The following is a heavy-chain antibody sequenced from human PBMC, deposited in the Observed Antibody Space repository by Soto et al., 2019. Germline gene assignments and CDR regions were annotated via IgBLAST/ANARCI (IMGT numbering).Heavy chain of an antibody. Sequence: PGGSQRLSCAASGFTFSSYSMNWVRQAPGTGLEWVSYISSSSSTIYYADSVKGRFTISRDNAKNSLYLQMNSLRAEDTAVYYCARVHRSYKVRGVTLDYWGQGTLVTVSS. V-gene: IGHV3-48*01. CDR1: GFTFSSYS. CDR2: ISSSSSTI. J-gene: IGHJ4*02. CDR3: ARVHRSYKVRGVTLDY. D-gene: IGHD3-10*01.